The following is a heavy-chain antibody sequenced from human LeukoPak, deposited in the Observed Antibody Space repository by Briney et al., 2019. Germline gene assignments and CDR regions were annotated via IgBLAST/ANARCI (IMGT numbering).Heavy chain of an antibody. CDR3: ARNMHYHESSGYYSVNYDGMDV. V-gene: IGHV7-4-1*02. CDR1: GYIFTGYA. J-gene: IGHJ6*02. CDR2: INTNTGNP. D-gene: IGHD3-22*01. Sequence: ASVKVSCKASGYIFTGYALNWVRQAPGQGLEWMGWINTNTGNPTYAQGVTGRFVFPLDTSVRTAYLQISSLETEDTATYYCARNMHYHESSGYYSVNYDGMDVWGQGTAVTVAS.